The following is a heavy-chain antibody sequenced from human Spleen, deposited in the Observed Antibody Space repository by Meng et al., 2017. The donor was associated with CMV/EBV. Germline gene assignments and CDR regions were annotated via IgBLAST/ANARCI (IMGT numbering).Heavy chain of an antibody. CDR3: ARALEFDY. CDR2: IYYSGTT. Sequence: SETLSLTCTVSGGSISSSRYYWGWIRQPPGKGLEWIGSIYYSGTTYYNPSLKSRVTISVDTSKRQFSLKLSSVTAADTAVYYCARALEFDYWGQGTLVTVSS. J-gene: IGHJ4*02. D-gene: IGHD6-6*01. CDR1: GGSISSSRYY. V-gene: IGHV4-39*07.